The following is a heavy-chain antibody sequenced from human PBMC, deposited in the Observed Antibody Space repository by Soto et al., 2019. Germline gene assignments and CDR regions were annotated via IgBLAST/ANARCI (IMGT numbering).Heavy chain of an antibody. J-gene: IGHJ6*02. Sequence: PXGSLRLFCAASGFTFSNYAMHWVRQAPGKGLEWVAVISYDGSDKYNANSVKGRFTISRDNSKNTLYLQMNSLRAEDTAVYYCARDTGNNGYNYYYFGMDAWGQGTTVTVSS. CDR3: ARDTGNNGYNYYYFGMDA. V-gene: IGHV3-30-3*01. D-gene: IGHD5-18*01. CDR2: ISYDGSDK. CDR1: GFTFSNYA.